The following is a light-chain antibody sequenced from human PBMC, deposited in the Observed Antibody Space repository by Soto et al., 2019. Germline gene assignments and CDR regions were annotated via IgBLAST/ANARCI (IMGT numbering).Light chain of an antibody. CDR2: WAS. CDR3: QHYYSDPPWT. CDR1: QSVLYSSNNKNY. J-gene: IGKJ1*01. V-gene: IGKV4-1*01. Sequence: DIVMTQSPDSLAVSLGERATINCRSSQSVLYSSNNKNYLGWYQQKPGQAPTLLIYWASTRKSGVPDRFSGSGSGTDFTLTISSLQAEDVAVYYCQHYYSDPPWTFGQGTKVEIK.